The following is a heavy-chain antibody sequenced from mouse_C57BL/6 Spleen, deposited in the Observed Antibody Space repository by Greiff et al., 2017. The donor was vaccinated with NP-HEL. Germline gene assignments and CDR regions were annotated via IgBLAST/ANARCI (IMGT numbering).Heavy chain of an antibody. V-gene: IGHV1-26*01. J-gene: IGHJ4*01. CDR3: ARGGYYGSRTDAMDY. D-gene: IGHD1-1*01. Sequence: EVQLQQSGPELVKPGASVKISCKASGYTFTDYYMNWVKQSHGKSLEWIGDINPNNGGTSYNQKFKGKATLTVDKSSSTAYMELRSLTSEDSAVYYCARGGYYGSRTDAMDYWGQGTSVTVSS. CDR2: INPNNGGT. CDR1: GYTFTDYY.